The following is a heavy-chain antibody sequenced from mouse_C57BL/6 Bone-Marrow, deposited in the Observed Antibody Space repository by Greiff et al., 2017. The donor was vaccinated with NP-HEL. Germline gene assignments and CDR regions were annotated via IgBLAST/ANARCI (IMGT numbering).Heavy chain of an antibody. CDR2: IYPRSGNT. J-gene: IGHJ2*01. CDR3: ARGDTTVVEGDYFDY. V-gene: IGHV1-81*01. D-gene: IGHD1-1*01. Sequence: VKLQESGAELARPGASVKLSCKASGYTFTSYGISWVKQRTGQGLEWIGEIYPRSGNTYYNEKFKGKATLTADKSSSTAYMELRSLTSEDSAVYFCARGDTTVVEGDYFDYWGQGTTLTVSS. CDR1: GYTFTSYG.